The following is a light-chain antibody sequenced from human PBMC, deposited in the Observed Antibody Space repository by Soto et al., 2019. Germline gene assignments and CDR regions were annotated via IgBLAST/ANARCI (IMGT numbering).Light chain of an antibody. CDR2: DAS. CDR1: QSVSTY. Sequence: EIVLTQSPATLSLSPGERATLSCRASQSVSTYLAWYQQKPGLAPRLLIFDASNRATGVPARFSGSGSGTDFTLTISSLEPEDFAVYYCQQRSTSFAFGPGTKVDF. V-gene: IGKV3-11*01. J-gene: IGKJ3*01. CDR3: QQRSTSFA.